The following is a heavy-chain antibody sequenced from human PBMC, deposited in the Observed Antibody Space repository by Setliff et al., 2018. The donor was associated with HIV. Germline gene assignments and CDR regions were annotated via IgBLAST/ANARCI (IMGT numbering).Heavy chain of an antibody. Sequence: LTCTVSGGSIGSYHWAWIRQSPGKGLEWVSYISSSGSTIYYADSVKGRFTISRDNAKNSLYLQMNSLRAEDTALYYCARDIPFGDLLMLQAYMDVWGKGTTVTVSS. D-gene: IGHD3-10*01. CDR3: ARDIPFGDLLMLQAYMDV. CDR2: ISSSGSTI. V-gene: IGHV3-11*01. CDR1: GGSIGSYH. J-gene: IGHJ6*04.